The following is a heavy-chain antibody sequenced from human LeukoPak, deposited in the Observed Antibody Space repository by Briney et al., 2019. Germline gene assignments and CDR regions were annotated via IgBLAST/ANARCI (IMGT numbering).Heavy chain of an antibody. D-gene: IGHD1-26*01. CDR3: ASPSAEQNAFDI. CDR1: GYSISTGYH. V-gene: IGHV4-38-2*01. J-gene: IGHJ3*02. Sequence: SETLSLTCAVSGYSISTGYHWGWVRQPPGKGLEWIGSIYHSGSTFYNSSLKSQVTISVDTSKNQYSLKLSSVTAADTAVYYCASPSAEQNAFDIWGQGTMVTVSS. CDR2: IYHSGST.